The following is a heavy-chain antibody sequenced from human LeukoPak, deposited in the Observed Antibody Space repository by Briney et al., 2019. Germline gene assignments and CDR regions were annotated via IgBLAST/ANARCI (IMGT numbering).Heavy chain of an antibody. J-gene: IGHJ5*02. CDR2: ISSSSSYT. Sequence: GGSLRLSCAASGFTFSDYYMSWIRQAPGKGPEWVSYISSSSSYTNYADSVKGRFTISRDNAKNSLYLQMNSLRAEDTAVYYCARDLYGSGSYNWFDPWGQGTLVTVSS. D-gene: IGHD3-10*01. V-gene: IGHV3-11*05. CDR1: GFTFSDYY. CDR3: ARDLYGSGSYNWFDP.